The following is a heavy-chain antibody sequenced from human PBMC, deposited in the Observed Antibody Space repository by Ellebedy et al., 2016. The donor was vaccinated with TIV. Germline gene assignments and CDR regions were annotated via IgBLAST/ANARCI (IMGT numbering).Heavy chain of an antibody. CDR1: GYTFTSYY. CDR3: SRDASLGHSSGWLFDY. D-gene: IGHD6-19*01. J-gene: IGHJ4*02. CDR2: INPSGGST. Sequence: AASVKVSYKASGYTFTSYYMHWVRQAPGQGLEWMGIINPSGGSTSYAQKLQGRVTMTRDTSTSTVYMELSSLRSEYTAVYYCSRDASLGHSSGWLFDYWGQGTLVTVSS. V-gene: IGHV1-46*04.